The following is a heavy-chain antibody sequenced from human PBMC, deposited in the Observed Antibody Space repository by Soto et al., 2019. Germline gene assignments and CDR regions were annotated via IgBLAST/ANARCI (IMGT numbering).Heavy chain of an antibody. V-gene: IGHV1-46*01. D-gene: IGHD2-21*02. CDR3: ASVTTIWSN. J-gene: IGHJ4*02. CDR2: VNPNGETT. CDR1: GYSSSNYY. Sequence: QVQVVQSGAEVKEPGASVKVSCKASGYSSSNYYTHWVRQAPGQGLEWMGIVNPNGETTNYAQRFQCRVALTRDTSTNTDYMDLSRLTSDDTAIYFCASVTTIWSNWGQGTLVTVSS.